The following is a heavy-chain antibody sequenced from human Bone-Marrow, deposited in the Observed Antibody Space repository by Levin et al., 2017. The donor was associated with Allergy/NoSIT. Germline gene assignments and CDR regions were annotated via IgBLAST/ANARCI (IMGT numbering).Heavy chain of an antibody. CDR2: IYFNGAA. J-gene: IGHJ4*02. CDR1: SGSINNNY. Sequence: ESLKISCTVSSGSINNNYWSWIRQPPGKGLEFIAYIYFNGAANYNPSLKSRATISVDMSMNHFSLKLSSVTAADTAIYYCALLGKLGSAHYFDYWGQGTLVTVSS. V-gene: IGHV4-59*08. CDR3: ALLGKLGSAHYFDY. D-gene: IGHD3-10*01.